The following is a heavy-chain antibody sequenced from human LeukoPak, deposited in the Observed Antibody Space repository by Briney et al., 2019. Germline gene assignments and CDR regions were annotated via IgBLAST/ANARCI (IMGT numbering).Heavy chain of an antibody. CDR2: INPSGGST. CDR3: ARDLIRDPRFDP. V-gene: IGHV1-46*01. Sequence: ASVEVSCKASGYTFTSYYMHWVRQAPGQGLEWMGIINPSGGSTSYAQKFQGRVTMTRDTSTSTVYMELSSLRSEDTAVYYCARDLIRDPRFDPWGQGTLVTVSS. J-gene: IGHJ5*02. D-gene: IGHD3-10*01. CDR1: GYTFTSYY.